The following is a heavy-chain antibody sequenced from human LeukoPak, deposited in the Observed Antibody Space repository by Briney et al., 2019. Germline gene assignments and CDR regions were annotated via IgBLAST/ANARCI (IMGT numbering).Heavy chain of an antibody. CDR3: ARDPLLVY. CDR1: GGSISSYY. J-gene: IGHJ4*02. Sequence: SETLSLTCTVSGGSISSYYWSWIRQPPGKGLEWIGYIYYTGSTNYNPSLKSRVTMSVDTSKNQFSLKLSSVTAADTAVYYCARDPLLVYWGQGTLVTVSS. CDR2: IYYTGST. V-gene: IGHV4-59*12. D-gene: IGHD2-8*02.